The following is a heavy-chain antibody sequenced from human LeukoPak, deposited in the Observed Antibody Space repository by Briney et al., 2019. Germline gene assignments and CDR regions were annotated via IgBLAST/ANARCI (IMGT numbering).Heavy chain of an antibody. D-gene: IGHD6-13*01. CDR3: AREISSSWYEWFDP. CDR2: IYSSGNT. CDR1: GDSISRSGYY. Sequence: SETLSLTCTVSGDSISRSGYYWGWIRQPPGKGLEWIGSIYSSGNTYYNPSLKSRVTIALDTAKNQFSLKLSSVTAADTAVYYCAREISSSWYEWFDPWGQGTLVTVSS. J-gene: IGHJ5*02. V-gene: IGHV4-39*02.